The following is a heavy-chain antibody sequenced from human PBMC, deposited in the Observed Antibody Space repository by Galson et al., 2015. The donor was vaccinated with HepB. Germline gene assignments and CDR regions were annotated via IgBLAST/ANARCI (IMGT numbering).Heavy chain of an antibody. Sequence: SVKVSCKASGYTFTSYYMHWVRQAPGQGLEWMGIINPSGGSTSYAQKLQGRVTMTRDTSTSTVYMELSSLRSEDTAVYYCARDNSVVAATFDYWGQGTLVTVSS. CDR3: ARDNSVVAATFDY. D-gene: IGHD2-15*01. J-gene: IGHJ4*02. V-gene: IGHV1-46*04. CDR2: INPSGGST. CDR1: GYTFTSYY.